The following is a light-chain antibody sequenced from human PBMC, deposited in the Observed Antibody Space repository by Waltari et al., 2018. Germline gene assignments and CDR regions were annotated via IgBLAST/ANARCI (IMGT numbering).Light chain of an antibody. CDR2: WAS. V-gene: IGKV4-1*01. J-gene: IGKJ2*01. Sequence: DIVMTQSPDSLAVSLGERATINCKSSQRVLYSSNNKNYLAWYQQNPGQPPKLFIYWASTRASGVPDRISGSGSGTDFTLTISSLQAEDVAFYYCQQYYSIPPAFGQGTKLEIQ. CDR3: QQYYSIPPA. CDR1: QRVLYSSNNKNY.